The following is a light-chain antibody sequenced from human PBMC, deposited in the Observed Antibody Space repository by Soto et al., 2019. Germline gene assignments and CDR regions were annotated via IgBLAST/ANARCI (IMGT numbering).Light chain of an antibody. J-gene: IGLJ1*01. Sequence: QTVLAQPPSASGSPGQSVTISRTGTSSDVGAYNYVSWYQQHPGKAPKLMIYEVSKLPSGVPDRFSGSKSGNTASLTVSGLQAEDEADYYCSSYAGSNIYVFGTGTKVTVL. CDR1: SSDVGAYNY. V-gene: IGLV2-8*01. CDR2: EVS. CDR3: SSYAGSNIYV.